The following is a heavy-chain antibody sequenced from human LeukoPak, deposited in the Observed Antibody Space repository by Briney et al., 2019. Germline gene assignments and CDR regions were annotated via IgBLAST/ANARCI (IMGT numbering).Heavy chain of an antibody. V-gene: IGHV4-4*07. J-gene: IGHJ4*02. CDR3: ARGPSGEITIFGVVILPFDY. D-gene: IGHD3-3*01. CDR1: GGSISSYY. Sequence: SETLSLTCTVSGGSISSYYWSWIRQPAGKGLEWIGRIYTSGSTNYNPSLKSRVTMSVDTSKNQFSLKLSSVTAADTAVYYCARGPSGEITIFGVVILPFDYWGQGTLVTVSS. CDR2: IYTSGST.